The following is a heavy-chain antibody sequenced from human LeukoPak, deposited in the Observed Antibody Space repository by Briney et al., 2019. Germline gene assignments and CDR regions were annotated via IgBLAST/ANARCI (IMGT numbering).Heavy chain of an antibody. CDR3: ARDQEGIAVPGTKGRAFDP. CDR2: INPSGGST. Sequence: ASVKVSCKASGYTFTSYYMHWVRQAHGQGLEWIGIINPSGGSTSYAQKFQGRVTMTRDMSTSTVYMELSSLRSEDTAVYYCARDQEGIAVPGTKGRAFDPWGQGTLVTVSS. V-gene: IGHV1-46*01. CDR1: GYTFTSYY. J-gene: IGHJ5*02. D-gene: IGHD6-19*01.